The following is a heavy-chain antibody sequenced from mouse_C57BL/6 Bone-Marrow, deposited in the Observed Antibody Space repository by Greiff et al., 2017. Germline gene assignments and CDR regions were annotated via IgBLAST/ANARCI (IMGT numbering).Heavy chain of an antibody. CDR2: ISYDGSN. CDR1: GYSITSGYY. Sequence: EVKLMESGPGLVKPSQSLSLTCSVTGYSITSGYYWNWIRQFPGNKLEWMGYISYDGSNNYNPSLKNRISLTRDTSTNQFFLKLNSVTTEDTATYYCARHRSGYLYAMDYWGQGTSVTVSS. D-gene: IGHD3-2*02. J-gene: IGHJ4*01. V-gene: IGHV3-6*01. CDR3: ARHRSGYLYAMDY.